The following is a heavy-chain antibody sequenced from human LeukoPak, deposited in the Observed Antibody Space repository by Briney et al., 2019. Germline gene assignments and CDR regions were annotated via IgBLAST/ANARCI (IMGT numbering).Heavy chain of an antibody. CDR2: ISWNSGSI. Sequence: GGSLRLSCAASGFTFDDYAMHWVRQAPGKGLEWVSGISWNSGSIGYADSVKGRFTISRDNAKNSLYLQMNSLRAEDTALYYCVREAPYYFDYWGQGTLVTVSS. D-gene: IGHD3-16*01. CDR3: VREAPYYFDY. CDR1: GFTFDDYA. J-gene: IGHJ4*02. V-gene: IGHV3-9*01.